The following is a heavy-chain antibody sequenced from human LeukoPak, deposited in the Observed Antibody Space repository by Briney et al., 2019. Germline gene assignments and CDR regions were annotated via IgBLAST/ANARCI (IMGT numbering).Heavy chain of an antibody. D-gene: IGHD3-10*01. CDR3: ARDARGSSYMDV. V-gene: IGHV4-59*01. J-gene: IGHJ6*02. CDR1: GGSISFYY. CDR2: IYYSGST. Sequence: PSETLSLTCTVSGGSISFYYWSWIRQPPGKGLEWIGFIYYSGSTNYNPSLKSRATISVDTSKNQFSLKLSSVTAADTAMYYCARDARGSSYMDVWGQGTTVTVSS.